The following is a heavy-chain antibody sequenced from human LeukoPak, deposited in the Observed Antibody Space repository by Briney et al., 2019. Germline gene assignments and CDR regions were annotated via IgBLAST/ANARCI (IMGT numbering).Heavy chain of an antibody. V-gene: IGHV3-23*01. Sequence: GGSLRLSCAASGFSFSSYAMSWVRQAPGKGLEWPSSLSGYGTSTYYADSVKGRFTISRDNSKNTLYLQMNSLSAEDTAVYYCAKVVFDILTGSPGGYWGQGTLVTVSS. J-gene: IGHJ4*02. CDR1: GFSFSSYA. D-gene: IGHD3-9*01. CDR3: AKVVFDILTGSPGGY. CDR2: LSGYGTST.